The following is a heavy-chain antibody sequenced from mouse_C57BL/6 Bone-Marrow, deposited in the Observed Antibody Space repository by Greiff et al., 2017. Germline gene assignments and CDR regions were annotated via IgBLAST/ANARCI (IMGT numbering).Heavy chain of an antibody. J-gene: IGHJ2*01. Sequence: QVQLKESGPELVRPGVSVKISCKGSGYTFTDYDMHWVKQSHAKSLEWIGVISTSYGYARYNQKFKDPATMTVDKSYSTAYMELARLTTAESAVYYCSRRFDYWGQGTTLTVSS. CDR1: GYTFTDYD. CDR3: SRRFDY. V-gene: IGHV1-67*01. CDR2: ISTSYGYA.